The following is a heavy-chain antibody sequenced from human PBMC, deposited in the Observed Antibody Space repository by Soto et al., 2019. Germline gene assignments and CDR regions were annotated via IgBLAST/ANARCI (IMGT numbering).Heavy chain of an antibody. Sequence: GGSLRLSFAAPGFSFSTHWVPWVRQAPGKGLEWVSGLNEDGSTTYYADSVKGRFTISRDNAKNTLSLEMNSLRADDTAVYYCDPIFRGPSWGQGILVTVSS. CDR1: GFSFSTHW. J-gene: IGHJ5*02. CDR2: LNEDGSTT. CDR3: DPIFRGPS. V-gene: IGHV3-74*01. D-gene: IGHD3-3*01.